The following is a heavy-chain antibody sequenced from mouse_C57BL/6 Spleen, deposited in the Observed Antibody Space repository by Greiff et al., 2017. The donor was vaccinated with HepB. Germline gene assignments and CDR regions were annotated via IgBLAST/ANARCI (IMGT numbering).Heavy chain of an antibody. CDR1: GYSFSSYW. CDR2: IYPGDGDT. J-gene: IGHJ2*01. Sequence: QVQLQQSGAELVKPGASVKISCKASGYSFSSYWMNWVKQRPGKGLEWIGQIYPGDGDTNYNGKFKGKATLTADKSSSAAYMQLSSLTSEDSAVYCCARFDEPNYFDDWGQGTTLTVSS. V-gene: IGHV1-80*01. CDR3: ARFDEPNYFDD.